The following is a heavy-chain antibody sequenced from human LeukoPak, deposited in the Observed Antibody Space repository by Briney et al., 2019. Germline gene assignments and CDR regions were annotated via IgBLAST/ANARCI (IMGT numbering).Heavy chain of an antibody. J-gene: IGHJ5*02. V-gene: IGHV5-51*01. CDR2: IYPGDSDT. D-gene: IGHD2-2*01. CDR3: ARLSSTSQPFDP. Sequence: GESLKISCKGSGYSFTSYWIGWVRQMPGKGLGWMGIIYPGDSDTRYSPSFQGQVTISADKSISTAYLQWSGLKASDAAVYYCARLSSTSQPFDPWGQGTLVTVSS. CDR1: GYSFTSYW.